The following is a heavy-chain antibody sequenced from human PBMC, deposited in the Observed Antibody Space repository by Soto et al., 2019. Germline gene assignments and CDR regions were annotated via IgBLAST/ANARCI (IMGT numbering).Heavy chain of an antibody. CDR1: GFTFSSYE. CDR2: ISSSGSTI. V-gene: IGHV3-48*03. CDR3: ASCFDATGYYYFTY. Sequence: GGSLRLSCAASGFTFSSYEMNWVRQAPGKGLEWIAYISSSGSTIYYADSVKGQFTISRDNAKKSLYLQMNSLGAEDTAVYYCASCFDATGYYYFTYWGQGTPVTVSS. D-gene: IGHD3-9*01. J-gene: IGHJ4*02.